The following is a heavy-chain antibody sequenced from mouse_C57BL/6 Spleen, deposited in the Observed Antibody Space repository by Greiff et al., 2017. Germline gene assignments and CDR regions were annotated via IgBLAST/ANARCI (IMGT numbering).Heavy chain of an antibody. CDR3: ARGGYYGSSYVSAMDY. J-gene: IGHJ4*01. Sequence: QVQLQQPGTELVKPGASVKLSCKASGYTFTSYWMHWVKQRPGQGLEWIGNINPSNGGTNYNEKFKSKATLTVDKSSSTAYMQLSSLTSEDSAVXYCARGGYYGSSYVSAMDYWGQGTSVTVSS. CDR2: INPSNGGT. V-gene: IGHV1-53*01. D-gene: IGHD1-1*01. CDR1: GYTFTSYW.